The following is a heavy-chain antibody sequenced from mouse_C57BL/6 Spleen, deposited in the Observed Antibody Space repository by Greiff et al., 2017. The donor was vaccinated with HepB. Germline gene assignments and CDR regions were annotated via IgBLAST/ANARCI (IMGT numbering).Heavy chain of an antibody. CDR2: IDPSDSYT. CDR3: ARGAPYFDY. Sequence: QVQLKQPGAELVRPGTSVKLSCKASGYTFTSYWMHWVKQRPGQGLEWIGVIDPSDSYTNYNQKFKGKATLTVDTSSSTAYMQLSSLTSEDSAVYYCARGAPYFDYWGQGTTLTVSS. V-gene: IGHV1-59*01. CDR1: GYTFTSYW. J-gene: IGHJ2*01.